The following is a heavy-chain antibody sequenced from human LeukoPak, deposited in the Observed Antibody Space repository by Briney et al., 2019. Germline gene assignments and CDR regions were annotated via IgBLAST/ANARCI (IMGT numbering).Heavy chain of an antibody. CDR3: TADRSSLRSSYYYYGMDV. CDR1: GFTFSNAW. J-gene: IGHJ6*02. D-gene: IGHD6-6*01. CDR2: IKSKNDGGTA. V-gene: IGHV3-15*01. Sequence: GRSLRLSCAASGFTFSNAWMSWVRQAPGKWLEWVGRIKSKNDGGTADYAATVKGRFTISRDDSENTLYLQMNSLKTEDTAVYYCTADRSSLRSSYYYYGMDVWGQGTMVTVSS.